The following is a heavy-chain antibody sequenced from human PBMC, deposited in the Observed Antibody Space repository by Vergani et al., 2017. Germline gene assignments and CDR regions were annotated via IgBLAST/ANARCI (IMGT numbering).Heavy chain of an antibody. J-gene: IGHJ6*02. CDR2: INWNGGST. CDR1: GFTFDDYG. V-gene: IGHV3-20*01. CDR3: ARRGRRDGYNSYYYGMDV. Sequence: EVQLVESGGGLVQPGGSLRLSCAASGFTFDDYGMSWVRQAPGKGLEWVSGINWNGGSTGYADSVKGRFTISRDNAKNSLYLQMNSLRAEDTALYHCARRGRRDGYNSYYYGMDVWGQGTTVTVSS. D-gene: IGHD5-24*01.